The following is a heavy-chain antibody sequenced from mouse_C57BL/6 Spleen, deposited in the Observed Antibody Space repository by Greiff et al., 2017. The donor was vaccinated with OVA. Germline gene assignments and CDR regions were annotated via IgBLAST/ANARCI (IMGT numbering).Heavy chain of an antibody. Sequence: EVQLQESGPELVKPGASVKMSCKASGYTFTDYNMHWVKQSHGKSLEWIGYINPNNGGTSYNQKFKGKATLTVNKSSSTAYMELRSLTTEDSAVDARAKGEGYDGFDYWGQGTTVTVSA. J-gene: IGHJ2*01. CDR3: AKGEGYDGFDY. CDR1: GYTFTDYN. V-gene: IGHV1-22*01. CDR2: INPNNGGT. D-gene: IGHD2-2*01.